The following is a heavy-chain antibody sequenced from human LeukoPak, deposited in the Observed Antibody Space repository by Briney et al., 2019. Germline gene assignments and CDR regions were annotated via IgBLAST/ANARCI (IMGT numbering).Heavy chain of an antibody. CDR1: GGSISSSSYY. CDR2: IYYSGST. D-gene: IGHD6-19*01. J-gene: IGHJ4*02. V-gene: IGHV4-39*07. Sequence: SETLSLTCTVSGGSISSSSYYWGWIRQPPGKGLEWIGSIYYSGSTYYNPSLKSRVTISVDTSKNQFSLKLSSVTAADTAVYYCARDSSGWDNDYWGQGTLVTVSS. CDR3: ARDSSGWDNDY.